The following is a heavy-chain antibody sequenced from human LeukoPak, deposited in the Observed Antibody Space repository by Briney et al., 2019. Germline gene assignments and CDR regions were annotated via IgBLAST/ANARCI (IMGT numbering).Heavy chain of an antibody. D-gene: IGHD6-19*01. CDR1: GFTFDDYA. CDR2: ITGDGGSA. Sequence: GGSLRLSCAASGFTFDDYAMHWVRQAPGKGLEWVSLITGDGGSAFYADSVKGRFTISRDNSKNSLYLQMNSLRTEDTALYYCAKEGPIAVAGYFDYWGQGALVTVSS. CDR3: AKEGPIAVAGYFDY. J-gene: IGHJ4*02. V-gene: IGHV3-43*02.